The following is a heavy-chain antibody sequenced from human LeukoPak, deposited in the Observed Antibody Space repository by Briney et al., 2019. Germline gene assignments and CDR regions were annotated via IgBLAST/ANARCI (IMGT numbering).Heavy chain of an antibody. CDR2: MNPNSGNT. CDR1: GYTFTSYD. V-gene: IGHV1-8*01. Sequence: ASVKVSCKASGYTFTSYDINWVRQATGQGLEWMGWMNPNSGNTGYAQKFQGRVTMTRNTSISTAYMELSSLRSEDTAVYYCARRGDDGRGWYEAAFDIWGQGTMVTVSS. CDR3: ARRGDDGRGWYEAAFDI. J-gene: IGHJ3*02. D-gene: IGHD6-19*01.